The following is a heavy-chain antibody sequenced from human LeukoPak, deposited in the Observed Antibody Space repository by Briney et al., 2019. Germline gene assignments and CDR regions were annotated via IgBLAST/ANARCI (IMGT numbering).Heavy chain of an antibody. J-gene: IGHJ6*02. CDR2: IIPIFGTA. CDR3: CVCSSTSCYLSYYYYGMDV. CDR1: GGTFSSYA. V-gene: IGHV1-69*13. Sequence: ASVKVFCKASGGTFSSYAISWVRQAPGQGLEWMGGIIPIFGTANYAQKFQGRVTITADESTSTAYMELSSLRSEDTAVYYCCVCSSTSCYLSYYYYGMDVWGQGTTVTVSS. D-gene: IGHD2-2*01.